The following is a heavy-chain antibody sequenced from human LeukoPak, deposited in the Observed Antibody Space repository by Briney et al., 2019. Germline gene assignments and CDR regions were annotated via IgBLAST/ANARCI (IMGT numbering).Heavy chain of an antibody. J-gene: IGHJ3*02. D-gene: IGHD1-20*01. CDR2: HSSSCSSYI. V-gene: IGHV3-21*01. Sequence: PGGSLRLFCAASGFTFRSYSMNWVRQAPGKGLEGVSSHSSSCSSYIYYADSVKGRFTISRDNAKNSLYLQMNSLRAEDTAVYYCARDEAYNWNDVGAFDIWGQGTMVTVSS. CDR3: ARDEAYNWNDVGAFDI. CDR1: GFTFRSYS.